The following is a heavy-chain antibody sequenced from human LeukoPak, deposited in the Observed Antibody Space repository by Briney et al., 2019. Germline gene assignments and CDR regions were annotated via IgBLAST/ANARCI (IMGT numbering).Heavy chain of an antibody. CDR1: GGSISSSSYY. CDR2: INHSGST. CDR3: AGDCSSTSCHPGWFDP. Sequence: PSETLSLTCTVSGGSISSSSYYWSWIRQPPGKGLEWIGEINHSGSTNYNPSLKSRVTISVDTSKNQFSLKLSSVTAADTAVYYCAGDCSSTSCHPGWFDPWGQGTLVTVSS. D-gene: IGHD2-2*01. V-gene: IGHV4-39*07. J-gene: IGHJ5*02.